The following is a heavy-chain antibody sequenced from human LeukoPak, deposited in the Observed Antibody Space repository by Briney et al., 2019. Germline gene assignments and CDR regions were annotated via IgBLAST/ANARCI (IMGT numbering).Heavy chain of an antibody. CDR2: INAGNGNT. Sequence: ASVKVSCKASGYTFTSYAMHWVRQAPGQRLEWMGWINAGNGNTKYSQKFQGRVTITRDTSASTAYMELSSLRSEDTAVYYCAREEIVLGYCSGGSCYSRLWGYWGQGTLVTVSS. CDR1: GYTFTSYA. V-gene: IGHV1-3*01. J-gene: IGHJ4*02. CDR3: AREEIVLGYCSGGSCYSRLWGY. D-gene: IGHD2-15*01.